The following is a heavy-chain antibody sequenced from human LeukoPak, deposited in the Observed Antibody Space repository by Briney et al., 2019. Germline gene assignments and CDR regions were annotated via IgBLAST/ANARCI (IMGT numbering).Heavy chain of an antibody. D-gene: IGHD1-26*01. V-gene: IGHV3-7*01. CDR1: EFTFSRYW. J-gene: IGHJ4*02. Sequence: GGSLRLSCAASEFTFSRYWMSWVRQTPGKGLEWVANIKHDGSGRCYVDSVKGRFPISRDNAKNSLSLQMNSLRAEDTAVYYCARGRNSGNDYYFDYWGQGTLVTVSS. CDR2: IKHDGSGR. CDR3: ARGRNSGNDYYFDY.